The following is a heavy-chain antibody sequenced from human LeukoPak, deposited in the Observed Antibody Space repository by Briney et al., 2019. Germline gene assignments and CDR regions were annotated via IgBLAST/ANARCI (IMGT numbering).Heavy chain of an antibody. V-gene: IGHV3-33*08. D-gene: IGHD4-17*01. Sequence: PGGSLRLSCAASGFTFSSYDMHWVRQAPGKGLEWVAVIWYDGSNKYYADSVKGRFTISRDNSKNTLYLQMNSLRAEDTAVYYCARGSWEHDYGDQKGPEAFDIWGQGTMVTVSS. J-gene: IGHJ3*02. CDR1: GFTFSSYD. CDR2: IWYDGSNK. CDR3: ARGSWEHDYGDQKGPEAFDI.